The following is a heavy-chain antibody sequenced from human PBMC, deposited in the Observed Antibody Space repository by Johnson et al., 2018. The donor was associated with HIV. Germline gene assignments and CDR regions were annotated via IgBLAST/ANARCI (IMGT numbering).Heavy chain of an antibody. D-gene: IGHD3-10*01. CDR2: IYSGGST. CDR3: ARDPPSYGSGSYFRAFDI. CDR1: GFTFDDYG. J-gene: IGHJ3*02. Sequence: VQLVESGGGVVRPGGSLRLSCAASGFTFDDYGMSWVRQAPGKGLEWVSVIYSGGSTYYVDSVKGRFTISRDNSKNTLYLQMNSLRAEDTAVYYCARDPPSYGSGSYFRAFDIWGQGTMVTVSS. V-gene: IGHV3-66*01.